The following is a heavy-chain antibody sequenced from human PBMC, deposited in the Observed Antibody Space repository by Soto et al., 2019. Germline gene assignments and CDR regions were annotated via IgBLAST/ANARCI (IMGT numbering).Heavy chain of an antibody. CDR1: GFTFGRHG. CDR3: ARDDGYPDNGLDY. D-gene: IGHD5-12*01. CDR2: IGSDGARD. V-gene: IGHV3-33*01. Sequence: QVQLVESGGGVVQPGGSLRLSCAASGFTFGRHGMHWVRQAPGKGLEWVAVIGSDGARDSYADSMKGRFTISRDNGQNTLYLQINSLRFEDTAVYYCARDDGYPDNGLDYWGQGTLVTVSS. J-gene: IGHJ4*02.